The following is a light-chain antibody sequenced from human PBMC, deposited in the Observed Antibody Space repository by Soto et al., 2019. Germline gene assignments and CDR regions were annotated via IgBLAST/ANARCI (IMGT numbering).Light chain of an antibody. CDR1: SGSVCTGHY. Sequence: QAVVTQEPAFSVSPGGTVTLTCGLSSGSVCTGHYPRWYQQLPGQSPRRLIDDTNIRSSGVPDRFSGSILGNKAALTITGAQADDECDYYCVVYSNSGILGMLVFGGGTKLTVL. CDR3: VVYSNSGILGMLV. V-gene: IGLV8-61*01. CDR2: DTN. J-gene: IGLJ3*02.